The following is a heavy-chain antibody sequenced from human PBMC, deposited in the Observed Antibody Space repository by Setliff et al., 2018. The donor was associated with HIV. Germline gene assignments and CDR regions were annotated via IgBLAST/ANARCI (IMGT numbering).Heavy chain of an antibody. D-gene: IGHD6-13*01. J-gene: IGHJ6*02. V-gene: IGHV4-34*01. CDR1: GVSFSGYY. CDR3: ARVVWMAAAGTIDYYYYGMDI. CDR2: INHRGIT. Sequence: KPSETLSLTCAVYGVSFSGYYWSWIRQPPGKGLEWIGEINHRGITNYSPSLKSRVTISVDTSKNQFSLKLRSVTAADTAVYYCARVVWMAAAGTIDYYYYGMDIWGQGTTVTVS.